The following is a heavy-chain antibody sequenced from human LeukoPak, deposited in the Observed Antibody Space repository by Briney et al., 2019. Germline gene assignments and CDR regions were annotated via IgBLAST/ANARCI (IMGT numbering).Heavy chain of an antibody. J-gene: IGHJ3*01. D-gene: IGHD2/OR15-2a*01. V-gene: IGHV4-34*01. CDR3: AGPSTSMFRPRTTFP. Sequence: LESPIRTCADNGGYVSGLYCSWLRMPPGKGLEWIGEINHSGSTNYNPSLKSRVTISVDTSKNQFSLKLSSVTAADTAVYYCAGPSTSMFRPRTTFPWGQGTMVTVSS. CDR1: GGYVSGLY. CDR2: INHSGST.